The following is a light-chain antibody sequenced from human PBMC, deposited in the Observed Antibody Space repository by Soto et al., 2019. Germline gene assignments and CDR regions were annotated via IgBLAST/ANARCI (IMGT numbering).Light chain of an antibody. V-gene: IGKV3-20*01. Sequence: EIGLTQSPCTLSFSQGERATLSCRASQSVDSTYLAWYQQRPGRAPRLLIYGASSRATGIPDRFSGSGSGTDFTLTISRLEPEDFAVYYCQQYGSSPPVTFGQVTRLEVK. J-gene: IGKJ5*01. CDR2: GAS. CDR3: QQYGSSPPVT. CDR1: QSVDSTY.